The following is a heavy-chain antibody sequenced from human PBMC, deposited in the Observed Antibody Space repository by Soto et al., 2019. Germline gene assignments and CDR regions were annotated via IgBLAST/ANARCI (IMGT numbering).Heavy chain of an antibody. V-gene: IGHV5-51*01. CDR2: IYPDDSDT. J-gene: IGHJ4*02. D-gene: IGHD6-13*01. CDR3: ARQGIGAAYYFDY. CDR1: GYSFTSYW. Sequence: GESLKISCKGSGYSFTSYWIGWLRQMPGKGLEWMGIIYPDDSDTRYSPSFQGQVTISADKSISTAYLQWSSLKASDTAMYFCARQGIGAAYYFDYWGQGALVTVSS.